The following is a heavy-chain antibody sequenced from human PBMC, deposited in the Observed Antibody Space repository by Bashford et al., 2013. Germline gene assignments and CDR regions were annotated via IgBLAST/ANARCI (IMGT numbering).Heavy chain of an antibody. V-gene: IGHV4-31*03. Sequence: SETLSLTCTVSGGSISSGGYYWSWIRQHPGKGLEWIGYIYYSGSTYYNPSLKSRVTISVDTSKNQFSLKLSSVTAADTAVYYCARVVMTMIVYWFDPSGPREPVGHRLL. CDR1: GGSISSGGYY. J-gene: IGHJ5*02. CDR2: IYYSGST. D-gene: IGHD3-22*01. CDR3: ARVVMTMIVYWFDP.